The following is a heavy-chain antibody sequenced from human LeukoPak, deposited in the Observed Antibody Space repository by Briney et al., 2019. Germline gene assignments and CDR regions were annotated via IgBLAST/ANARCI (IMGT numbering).Heavy chain of an antibody. J-gene: IGHJ4*02. CDR1: GYTFTSYA. V-gene: IGHV1-3*01. D-gene: IGHD2-2*01. CDR3: ARAGDIVVVPAAIDY. CDR2: INAGNGNT. Sequence: GASVKVSCKASGYTFTSYAMHWVRQAPGQRLEWMGWINAGNGNTKYSQKFQGRVTITRDTSASTAYMELSSLRSDDTAVYYCARAGDIVVVPAAIDYWGQGTLVTVSS.